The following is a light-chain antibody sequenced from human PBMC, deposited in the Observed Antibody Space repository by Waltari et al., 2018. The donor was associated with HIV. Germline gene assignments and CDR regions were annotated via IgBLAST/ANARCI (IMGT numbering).Light chain of an antibody. J-gene: IGKJ3*01. V-gene: IGKV1-33*01. Sequence: DIQMTQSPSSLSASVGARVTITCQASQDITKNLNWYQQKPGKAPKLLIYDASNLETGVPSRFSGSGSVADFTFTISGLQPDDFATYYCQHYDNVPSFTFGPGTKVDIK. CDR2: DAS. CDR1: QDITKN. CDR3: QHYDNVPSFT.